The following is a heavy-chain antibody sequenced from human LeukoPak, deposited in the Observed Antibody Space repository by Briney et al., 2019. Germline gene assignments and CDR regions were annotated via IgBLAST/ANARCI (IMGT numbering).Heavy chain of an antibody. D-gene: IGHD3-10*01. CDR2: IIPIFGTA. CDR3: ARARCITMVRGVHNWFDP. Sequence: ASVKVSCKASRDTFTNKAISWVRQAPGQGLEWMGGIIPIFGTANYAQKFQGRVTITADEFTSTAYMELSSLRSEDTAVYYCARARCITMVRGVHNWFDPWGQGTLVTVSS. J-gene: IGHJ5*02. CDR1: RDTFTNKA. V-gene: IGHV1-69*13.